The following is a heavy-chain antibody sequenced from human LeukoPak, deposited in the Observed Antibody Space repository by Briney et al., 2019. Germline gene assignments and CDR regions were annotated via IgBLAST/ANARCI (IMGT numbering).Heavy chain of an antibody. J-gene: IGHJ4*02. CDR1: GGSFSGYY. V-gene: IGHV4-34*01. Sequence: SETLSLTCAVYGGSFSGYYWSWIRQPPGKGLEWIGEINHSGSTNYNPSLKSRVTISVDTSKNQFSLKLSSVTAADTSVYYCARHPYRSSTSCYRFDYWGQGTLVTVSS. CDR3: ARHPYRSSTSCYRFDY. CDR2: INHSGST. D-gene: IGHD2-2*02.